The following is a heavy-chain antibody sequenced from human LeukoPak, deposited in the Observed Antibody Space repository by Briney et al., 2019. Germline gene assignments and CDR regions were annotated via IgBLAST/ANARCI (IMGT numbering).Heavy chain of an antibody. J-gene: IGHJ4*02. CDR2: ISDSGGTT. D-gene: IGHD3-16*01. CDR1: GFTFSSNA. V-gene: IGHV3-23*01. CDR3: ARRPGGLYYFDY. Sequence: GGSLRLSCAAPGFTFSSNAMYWVRQAPGRGLKWVATISDSGGTTYYADSVKGRLTISRDNSKNTLYLQMNSLSPEDTAVYYCARRPGGLYYFDYWGQGVLVTVSS.